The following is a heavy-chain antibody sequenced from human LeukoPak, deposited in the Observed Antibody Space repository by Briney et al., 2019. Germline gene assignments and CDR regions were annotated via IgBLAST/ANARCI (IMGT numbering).Heavy chain of an antibody. D-gene: IGHD1-14*01. CDR3: ARDLGMPY. Sequence: GGSLRLSCAASGFTFSSYAMHWVRQAPGKGLEWVAVISYDGSNKYYADSVKGRFTISRDNAKNTLYLQMNSLRAEDTAVYYCARDLGMPYWGQGTLVTVSS. J-gene: IGHJ4*02. CDR2: ISYDGSNK. CDR1: GFTFSSYA. V-gene: IGHV3-30-3*01.